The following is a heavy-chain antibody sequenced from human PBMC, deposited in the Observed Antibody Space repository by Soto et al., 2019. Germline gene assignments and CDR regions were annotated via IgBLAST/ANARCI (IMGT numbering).Heavy chain of an antibody. CDR2: FYNSGSA. V-gene: IGHV4-59*01. J-gene: IGHJ4*02. D-gene: IGHD4-17*01. CDR1: GGSISSYF. Sequence: SETLSLTCSVSGGSISSYFWSWIRQPPGKGLELIGYFYNSGSANYSPSLKSRVTISVDTSKNQFSLKVSSVTAADTAAYYCAFGDSRGPLDSWGQGTLVTVSS. CDR3: AFGDSRGPLDS.